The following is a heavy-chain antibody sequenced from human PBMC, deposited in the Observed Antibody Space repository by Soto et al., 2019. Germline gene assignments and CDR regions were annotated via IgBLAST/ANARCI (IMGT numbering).Heavy chain of an antibody. CDR2: IIPILGIA. CDR3: ACVNCSVVSCYSPQYYYYYYMDV. CDR1: GGTFSSYT. D-gene: IGHD2-15*01. J-gene: IGHJ6*03. Sequence: SVKVSCKASGGTFSSYTISWVRQAPGQGLEWMGRIIPILGIANYAQKFQGRVTITADKSTSTAYMELSSLRSEDTSVYYCACVNCSVVSCYSPQYYYYYYMDVWGKGTKVTVSS. V-gene: IGHV1-69*02.